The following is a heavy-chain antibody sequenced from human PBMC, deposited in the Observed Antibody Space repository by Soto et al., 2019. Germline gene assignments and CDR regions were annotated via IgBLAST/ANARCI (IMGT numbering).Heavy chain of an antibody. CDR3: ARSYSGYDLSWFDP. J-gene: IGHJ5*02. D-gene: IGHD5-12*01. CDR1: GFSLTTTGVG. Sequence: QSTLKESGPTLVKPTQTLTLTCTFSGFSLTTTGVGVGWVRQPPGKALEWIASIYWDDDKRSSPSLKSRLTMTKDTSKNQVVLTMTNMDPVDTATYYCARSYSGYDLSWFDPWGQGTLVTVSS. V-gene: IGHV2-5*02. CDR2: IYWDDDK.